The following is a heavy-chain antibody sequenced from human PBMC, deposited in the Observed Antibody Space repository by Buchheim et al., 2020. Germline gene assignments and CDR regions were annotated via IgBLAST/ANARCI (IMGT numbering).Heavy chain of an antibody. CDR2: ISYSGTT. CDR1: GGSISSGAYY. V-gene: IGHV4-31*03. CDR3: ARDRGEGFSGVLTYNWFDP. Sequence: QVQLQESGPGRVKPSQTLSLTCTVSGGSISSGAYYWSWIRQHPGKGLEWVGYISYSGTTYYNPSLKSRVTISADTSKNQFSLELGSVSAAKTAVCYCARDRGEGFSGVLTYNWFDPWGQGTL. D-gene: IGHD3-10*01. J-gene: IGHJ5*02.